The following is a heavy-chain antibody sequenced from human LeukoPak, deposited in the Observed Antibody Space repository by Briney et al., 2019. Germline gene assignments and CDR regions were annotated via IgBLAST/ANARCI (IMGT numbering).Heavy chain of an antibody. Sequence: KPSETQSLTCTVSGGSISSYYWSWIRQPPGKGLEWIGYIYYTGSTNYNPSLKSRVTISINASKNQLSLELSSVTAADTAVYYCARSPVRIAAAGRAFDYWGQGTLVTVSS. J-gene: IGHJ4*02. CDR3: ARSPVRIAAAGRAFDY. CDR1: GGSISSYY. CDR2: IYYTGST. V-gene: IGHV4-59*01. D-gene: IGHD6-13*01.